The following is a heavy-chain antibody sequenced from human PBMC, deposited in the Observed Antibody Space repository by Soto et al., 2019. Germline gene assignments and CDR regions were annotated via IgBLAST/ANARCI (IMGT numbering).Heavy chain of an antibody. Sequence: QVQLQESGPGLVKPSGTLSLTCTVSGGSMSSSNWWNWVRQPPGKGLECIGEAHHSGRTNYNPSLNSRATIAVDKSKNHVSPSSSSVTAADTAVYYCARRAATVLDNWGRGTRVTVAS. CDR1: GGSMSSSNW. D-gene: IGHD5-18*01. J-gene: IGHJ4*02. CDR3: ARRAATVLDN. CDR2: AHHSGRT. V-gene: IGHV4-4*02.